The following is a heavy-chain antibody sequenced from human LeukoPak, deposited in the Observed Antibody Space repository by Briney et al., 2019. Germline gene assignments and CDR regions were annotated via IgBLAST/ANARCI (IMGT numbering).Heavy chain of an antibody. CDR3: ARHPDYGGSSEWPDLYYFDY. CDR1: GYSFTSYW. V-gene: IGHV5-51*01. D-gene: IGHD4-23*01. Sequence: GESLKISCKGSGYSFTSYWIGWVRQMPGKGLEWMGIIYLGDSDTRYSPSFQGQVTISADKSISTAYLQWSSLKASDTAMYYCARHPDYGGSSEWPDLYYFDYWGQGTLVTVSS. CDR2: IYLGDSDT. J-gene: IGHJ4*02.